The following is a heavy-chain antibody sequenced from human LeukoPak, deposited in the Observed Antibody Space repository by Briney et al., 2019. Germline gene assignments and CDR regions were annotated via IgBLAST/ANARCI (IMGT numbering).Heavy chain of an antibody. CDR3: ARWGIAARQDERTFDY. D-gene: IGHD6-6*01. CDR2: IYYSGST. Sequence: SETLSLTCTVSGGSISSSSYYWGWIRQPPGKGLEWIGSIYYSGSTYYNPSLKSRVTISVDTSKNQFSLKLSSVTAADTAVYYCARWGIAARQDERTFDYWGQGTLVTVSS. CDR1: GGSISSSSYY. V-gene: IGHV4-39*07. J-gene: IGHJ4*02.